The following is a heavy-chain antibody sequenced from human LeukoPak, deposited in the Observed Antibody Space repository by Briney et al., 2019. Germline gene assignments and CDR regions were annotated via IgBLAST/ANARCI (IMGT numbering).Heavy chain of an antibody. J-gene: IGHJ4*02. V-gene: IGHV4-39*01. CDR3: ARLTPYSGSPLGDY. CDR2: ISYSGST. CDR1: GGSISSSSDF. D-gene: IGHD1-26*01. Sequence: SETLSLTCTVSGGSISSSSDFWGWIRQPPGKGLEWIGSISYSGSTYYNPSLKSRVTISVDTSKNQFSLKLSSVTAADTAVYYCARLTPYSGSPLGDYWGQGTLVTVSS.